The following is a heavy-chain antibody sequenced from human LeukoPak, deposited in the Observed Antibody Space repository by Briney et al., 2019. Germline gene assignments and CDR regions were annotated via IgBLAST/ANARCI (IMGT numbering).Heavy chain of an antibody. CDR3: AKDVGTMVRGVPNWYFDL. J-gene: IGHJ2*01. CDR1: GFTFSSYA. CDR2: ISGSGGST. D-gene: IGHD3-10*01. Sequence: GGSLRLSCAASGFTFSSYAMSWVRQAPGKGLEWVSAISGSGGSTYYADSVKGRFTISRDNSKNTLYLQMNSLRAEDTAVYYCAKDVGTMVRGVPNWYFDLWGRGTLVTVSS. V-gene: IGHV3-23*01.